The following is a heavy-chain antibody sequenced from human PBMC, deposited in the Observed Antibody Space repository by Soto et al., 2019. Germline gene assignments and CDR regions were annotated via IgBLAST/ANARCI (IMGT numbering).Heavy chain of an antibody. CDR1: GFTFSPYW. J-gene: IGHJ5*02. CDR2: INHDGSDT. V-gene: IGHV3-74*01. CDR3: AREVRSENNSPSRGWFDP. D-gene: IGHD3-3*01. Sequence: EVQLVESGGGLVQPGGSLRLSCAASGFTFSPYWMHWVSQAPGMGLVWVARINHDGSDTIYADSVRGRFTISRDNAKNTVYLQLNSLTLEDTAVYDGAREVRSENNSPSRGWFDPWGQGTLVTVSS.